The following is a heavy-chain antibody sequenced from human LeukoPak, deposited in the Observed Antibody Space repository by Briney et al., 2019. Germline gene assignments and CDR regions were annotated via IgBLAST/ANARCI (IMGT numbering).Heavy chain of an antibody. CDR3: ATSLDAAMNT. D-gene: IGHD5-18*01. V-gene: IGHV3-33*03. Sequence: GGSLRLSCEASGLNFSTYGMHWVRQAPGKGLEWLANIRYDGGLKFYAASVKGRFIISRDNARNSLFLQMNSLRAEDTAVYYCATSLDAAMNTGGQGILVTVSS. CDR1: GLNFSTYG. J-gene: IGHJ4*02. CDR2: IRYDGGLK.